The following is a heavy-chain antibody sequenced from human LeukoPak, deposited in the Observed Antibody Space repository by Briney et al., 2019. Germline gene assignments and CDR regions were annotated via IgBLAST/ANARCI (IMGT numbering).Heavy chain of an antibody. J-gene: IGHJ3*02. CDR1: VHPFSSYW. Sequence: GVSLTLLCTPCVHPFSSYWMYGPRRAAGKGLEGLSRNYSDGSDTIYADSVKGRFNICRDNAKNKVYLQMNSLRDEDTAVYYCAKDLDGAFDIWGQGTMVTVSS. V-gene: IGHV3-74*01. CDR2: NYSDGSDT. CDR3: AKDLDGAFDI. D-gene: IGHD5-24*01.